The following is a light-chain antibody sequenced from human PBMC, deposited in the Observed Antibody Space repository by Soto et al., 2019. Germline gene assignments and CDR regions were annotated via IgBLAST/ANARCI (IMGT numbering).Light chain of an antibody. CDR3: QSYDSSLSGYVV. CDR1: SSNIGAGYY. J-gene: IGLJ2*01. Sequence: QLVLTQPPSVSGAPGQRVTISCTGSSSNIGAGYYVHWYQQLPGTAPKLLIYGNSNRPSGVPDRFSGSKSGTSASLAITGLQAEDEADYYCQSYDSSLSGYVVFGGGTKVTVL. V-gene: IGLV1-40*01. CDR2: GNS.